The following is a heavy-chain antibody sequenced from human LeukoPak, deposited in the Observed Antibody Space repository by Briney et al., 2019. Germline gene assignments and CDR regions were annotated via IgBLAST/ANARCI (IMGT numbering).Heavy chain of an antibody. J-gene: IGHJ4*02. Sequence: ASVKVSCKASGYTFTSYGISWVRQAPGQGLEWMGWISAYNGNTNYAQKLQGRVTMTTDTSTSTAYMELRSLRSDDTAVYYCARGGPWPNRYYGSGSYGPFDYWGQGTLVTVSS. V-gene: IGHV1-18*01. CDR3: ARGGPWPNRYYGSGSYGPFDY. D-gene: IGHD3-10*01. CDR1: GYTFTSYG. CDR2: ISAYNGNT.